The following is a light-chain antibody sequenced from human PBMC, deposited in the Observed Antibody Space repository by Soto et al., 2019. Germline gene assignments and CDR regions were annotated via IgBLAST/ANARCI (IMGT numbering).Light chain of an antibody. CDR3: QQYDSLPLT. Sequence: IQLTQSPSSLSASVGDRVTITCRASQGISNFLAWYKQKPGKAPKLLIYDASNLQAGVPSRFSGSGSGTEFTFTIRILQPEDFATYFCQQYDSLPLTFGGGTKVDIK. CDR2: DAS. J-gene: IGKJ4*01. V-gene: IGKV1-33*01. CDR1: QGISNF.